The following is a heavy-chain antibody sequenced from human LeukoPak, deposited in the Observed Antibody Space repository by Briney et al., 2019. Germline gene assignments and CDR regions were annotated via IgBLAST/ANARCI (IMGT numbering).Heavy chain of an antibody. CDR2: INHSGST. CDR3: ARGFGGDCSSTSCYVDFDY. V-gene: IGHV4-34*01. Sequence: SETLSLTCAVYGGSFSGYYWSWIRQPPGKGLEWIGEINHSGSTNYNPSLKSRVTISVDTSKNQFSLKLSSVTAADTAVYYCARGFGGDCSSTSCYVDFDYRGQGTLVTVSS. J-gene: IGHJ4*02. D-gene: IGHD2-2*01. CDR1: GGSFSGYY.